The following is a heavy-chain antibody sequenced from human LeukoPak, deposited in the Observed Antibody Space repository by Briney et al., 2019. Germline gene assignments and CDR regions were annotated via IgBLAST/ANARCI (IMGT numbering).Heavy chain of an antibody. CDR3: ARGGGIVLMVYAIRGMDV. V-gene: IGHV3-7*01. D-gene: IGHD2-8*01. Sequence: GGSLRLSCAASGFTFSSYWMSWVRQAPGKGLEWVANIKQDGSEKYYVDSVKGRFTISRDNAKNSLYLQMNSQRAEDTAVYYCARGGGIVLMVYAIRGMDVWGQGTTVTVSS. CDR1: GFTFSSYW. CDR2: IKQDGSEK. J-gene: IGHJ6*02.